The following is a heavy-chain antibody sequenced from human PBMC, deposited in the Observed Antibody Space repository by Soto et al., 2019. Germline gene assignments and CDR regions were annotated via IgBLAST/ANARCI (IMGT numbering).Heavy chain of an antibody. CDR2: IYYSGST. CDR1: GGSISSYY. D-gene: IGHD2-15*01. CDR3: ARRAQIGYCSGGSCYSDLIRAFDI. V-gene: IGHV4-59*08. J-gene: IGHJ3*02. Sequence: SETLSLTCTVSGGSISSYYWSWIRQPPGKGLEWIGYIYYSGSTNYNPSLKSRVTISVDTSKNQFSLKLSSVTAADTAVYYCARRAQIGYCSGGSCYSDLIRAFDIWGQGTMVTVSS.